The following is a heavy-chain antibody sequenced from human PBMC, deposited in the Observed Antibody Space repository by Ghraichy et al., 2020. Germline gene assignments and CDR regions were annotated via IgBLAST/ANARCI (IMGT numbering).Heavy chain of an antibody. CDR2: INAGNGNT. Sequence: ASVKVSCKASGYTFTSYAMHWVRQAPGQRLEWMGWINAGNGNTKYSQKFQGRVTITRDTSASTAYMELSSLRSEDTAVYYCARRGIYSNYDNYYYYMDVWGKGTTVTVSS. J-gene: IGHJ6*03. V-gene: IGHV1-3*01. CDR3: ARRGIYSNYDNYYYYMDV. CDR1: GYTFTSYA. D-gene: IGHD4-11*01.